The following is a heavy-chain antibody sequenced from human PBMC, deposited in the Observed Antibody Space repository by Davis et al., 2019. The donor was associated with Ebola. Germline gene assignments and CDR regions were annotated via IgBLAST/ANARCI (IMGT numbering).Heavy chain of an antibody. D-gene: IGHD2-15*01. CDR2: INPNSGGT. J-gene: IGHJ6*02. CDR3: AREVYGLAYGMDV. CDR1: GYTFTSYD. Sequence: ASVKVSCKASGYTFTSYDINWVRQAPGQGLEWMGWINPNSGGTNYAQKFQGWVTMTRDTSISTAYMELSRLRSDDTAVYYCAREVYGLAYGMDVWGQGTTVAVSS. V-gene: IGHV1-2*04.